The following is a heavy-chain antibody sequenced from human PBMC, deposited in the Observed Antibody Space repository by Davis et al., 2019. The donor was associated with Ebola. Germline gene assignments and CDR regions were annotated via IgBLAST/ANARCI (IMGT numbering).Heavy chain of an antibody. CDR1: EFTFSGYA. Sequence: GESLKISCAASEFTFSGYAMSWVRQAPGKGLEWVANIKQDGSEKYYVDSVKGRFTISRDNAKNSLYLQMNSLRAEDTAVYYCARLRYFDSPTFDIWGQGTMVTVSS. V-gene: IGHV3-7*01. CDR3: ARLRYFDSPTFDI. D-gene: IGHD3-9*01. J-gene: IGHJ3*02. CDR2: IKQDGSEK.